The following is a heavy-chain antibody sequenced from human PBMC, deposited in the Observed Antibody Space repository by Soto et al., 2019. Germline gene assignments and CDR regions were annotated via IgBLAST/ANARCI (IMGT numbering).Heavy chain of an antibody. J-gene: IGHJ3*02. CDR2: ISGSGGST. Sequence: GGSLRLSCAASGFTFSSYAMSWVRQAPGKGLEWVSAISGSGGSTYYADSVKGRFTISRDNSKNTLYLQMNSLRAEDTAVYYCAKDFLASDIWGSYRDDAFDIWGQGTMVTVSS. D-gene: IGHD3-16*01. V-gene: IGHV3-23*01. CDR3: AKDFLASDIWGSYRDDAFDI. CDR1: GFTFSSYA.